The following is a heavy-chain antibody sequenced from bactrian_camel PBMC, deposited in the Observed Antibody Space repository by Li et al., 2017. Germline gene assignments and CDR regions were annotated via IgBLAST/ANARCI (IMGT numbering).Heavy chain of an antibody. CDR2: IYAAGGTP. CDR1: GFTFDESD. J-gene: IGHJ4*01. D-gene: IGHD3*01. Sequence: HVQLVESGGGLVQPGESLRLSCTASGFTFDESDMGWFRQAPGSEREGVASIYAAGGTPHYADSVKGRFTISLDKATKTLHLQMISLKAEDTAMYYCAAGTGPTGAKVWGGCWYNHWGQGTQVTVS. CDR3: AAGTGPTGAKVWGGCWYNH. V-gene: IGHV3S61*01.